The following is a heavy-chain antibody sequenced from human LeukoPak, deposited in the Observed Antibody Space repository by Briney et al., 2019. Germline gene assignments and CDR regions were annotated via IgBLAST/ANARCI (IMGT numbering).Heavy chain of an antibody. CDR2: INHSGST. CDR3: VRVGRVAVGYNWFVP. Sequence: SETLSLTCAVYGGSFSGYYWSWIRQPPGKGLEWIGEINHSGSTNYNPSLKSRVTISVDTSKNQFSLELRSVTAADTAVYYCVRVGRVAVGYNWFVPWGQGTLVTVSS. J-gene: IGHJ5*02. D-gene: IGHD2-15*01. CDR1: GGSFSGYY. V-gene: IGHV4-34*01.